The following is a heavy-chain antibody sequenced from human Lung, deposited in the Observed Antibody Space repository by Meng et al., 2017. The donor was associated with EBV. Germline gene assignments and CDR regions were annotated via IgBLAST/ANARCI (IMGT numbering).Heavy chain of an antibody. CDR3: ARGGTSSAPFDH. V-gene: IGHV4-31*03. J-gene: IGHJ4*02. Sequence: VHPQESGPGLVKPSQTLALLCTVSGGSISSGGHYWGWIRQHPGKGLEWIGQINYSGITNYNPSLKSRVTISVDTSKNQFSLSLNSVTAADTAVYYCARGGTSSAPFDHWGPGTLVTVSS. D-gene: IGHD2-2*01. CDR1: GGSISSGGHY. CDR2: INYSGIT.